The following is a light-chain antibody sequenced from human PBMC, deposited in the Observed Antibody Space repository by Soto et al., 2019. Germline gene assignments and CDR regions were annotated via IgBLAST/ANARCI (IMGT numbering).Light chain of an antibody. Sequence: EVVLTQSPATLSLSPGERANLSCRTSQSVSRTLAWYQQKSGQAPRLLIYDASNRATGIPTRFSGSGSGTDFTLTISSLEPEDFAFYYGQQRYNWPQTVGQGTKVEI. V-gene: IGKV3-11*01. CDR2: DAS. CDR1: QSVSRT. J-gene: IGKJ1*01. CDR3: QQRYNWPQT.